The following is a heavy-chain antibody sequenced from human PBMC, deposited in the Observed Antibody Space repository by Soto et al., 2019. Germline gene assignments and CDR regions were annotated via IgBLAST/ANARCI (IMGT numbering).Heavy chain of an antibody. Sequence: EVQLLESGGGLVQPGGSLRLSCAASGFTFNNYAMTWVRQAPGKGLEWVSAISGGGDTTSYADSVKGRSPVSRDGSKNSLYLQMSSLRAEDTALYYCAKGRGGSGSLTPRVDFWGQGTLVTVSS. CDR3: AKGRGGSGSLTPRVDF. CDR2: ISGGGDTT. V-gene: IGHV3-23*01. CDR1: GFTFNNYA. D-gene: IGHD3-10*01. J-gene: IGHJ4*02.